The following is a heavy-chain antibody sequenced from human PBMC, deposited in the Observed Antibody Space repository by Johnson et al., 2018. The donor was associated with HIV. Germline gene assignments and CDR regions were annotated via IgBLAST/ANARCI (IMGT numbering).Heavy chain of an antibody. CDR2: IGTAGDT. CDR1: GFTFSSYD. Sequence: VQLVESGGRVVRPGGSLRLSCAASGFTFSSYDMHWVRQPTGKGLEWVSGIGTAGDTYYPGSVQGRFTSSRENARNSFYLQMNSLKTEDTAVYYCDYYDSSGYGHDSFYAFDIWGQGTMVTVSS. D-gene: IGHD3-22*01. CDR3: DYYDSSGYGHDSFYAFDI. V-gene: IGHV3-13*01. J-gene: IGHJ3*02.